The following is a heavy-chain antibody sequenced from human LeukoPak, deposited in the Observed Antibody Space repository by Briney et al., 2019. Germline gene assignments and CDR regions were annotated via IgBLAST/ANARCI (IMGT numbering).Heavy chain of an antibody. CDR1: GFTFDAYA. V-gene: IGHV3-9*01. D-gene: IGHD2-2*01. J-gene: IGHJ5*02. CDR3: AKGRDKYQLLSKNWFDP. Sequence: GGSLRLSCAASGFTFDAYAMHWVRQAPGKGLEGVSRISWNSGSIGYADSVKGRFTISRGNAKNSLYLQMNGLRAEDTALYYCAKGRDKYQLLSKNWFDPWGQGTLVTVSS. CDR2: ISWNSGSI.